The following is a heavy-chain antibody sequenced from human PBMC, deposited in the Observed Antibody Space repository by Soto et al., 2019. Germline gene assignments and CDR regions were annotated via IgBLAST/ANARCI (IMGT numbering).Heavy chain of an antibody. CDR3: ARDLGGAAY. D-gene: IGHD3-16*01. Sequence: QVQLVESGGGVVQPGRSLRLSCAGSGFTFSSYAMHWVRQAPGKGLEWVAVISYDGSNKYYADSVKGRFTISRDNSKNTLYLQMNSLRAEDTAVYYCARDLGGAAYWGQGTLVTVSS. CDR1: GFTFSSYA. V-gene: IGHV3-30-3*01. CDR2: ISYDGSNK. J-gene: IGHJ4*02.